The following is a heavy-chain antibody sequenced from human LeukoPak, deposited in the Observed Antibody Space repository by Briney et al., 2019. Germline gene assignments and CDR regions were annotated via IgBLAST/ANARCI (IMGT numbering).Heavy chain of an antibody. CDR1: GGPISSYY. V-gene: IGHV4-59*01. J-gene: IGHJ4*02. CDR2: IYYSGST. D-gene: IGHD1-26*01. Sequence: SETLSLTCTVSGGPISSYYWSWIRQPPGKGLEWIGYIYYSGSTNYNPSLKSRVTISVDTSKNQFSLKLSSVTAADTAVYYCARTAGSGSYFYPDYWGQGTLVTVSS. CDR3: ARTAGSGSYFYPDY.